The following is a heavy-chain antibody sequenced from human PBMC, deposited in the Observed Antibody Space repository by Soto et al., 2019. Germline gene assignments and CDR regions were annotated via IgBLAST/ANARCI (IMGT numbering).Heavy chain of an antibody. Sequence: GGSLRLSCAASGFTFSSYGMHWVRQAPGKGLEWVAVISYDGSNKYYADSVKGRFTISRDNSKNTLYLQMNSLRAEDTAVYYCAKDGTCSGGSCYSDAFDIWGQGTMVTVS. J-gene: IGHJ3*02. V-gene: IGHV3-30*18. CDR1: GFTFSSYG. CDR2: ISYDGSNK. CDR3: AKDGTCSGGSCYSDAFDI. D-gene: IGHD2-15*01.